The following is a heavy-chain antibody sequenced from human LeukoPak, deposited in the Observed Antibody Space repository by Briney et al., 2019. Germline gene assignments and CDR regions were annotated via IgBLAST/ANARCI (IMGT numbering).Heavy chain of an antibody. CDR1: GFTFSSYG. CDR3: ARLMSCSGGRCNGALDY. D-gene: IGHD2-15*01. CDR2: IRYDGSNK. J-gene: IGHJ4*02. V-gene: IGHV3-30*02. Sequence: GGSLRLSCAASGFTFSSYGMHWVRQAPGKGLEWVAFIRYDGSNKYYADSVKGRFTISRDNSKNTPYLQMNSLRAEDTAVYYCARLMSCSGGRCNGALDYWGQGTLVTVSS.